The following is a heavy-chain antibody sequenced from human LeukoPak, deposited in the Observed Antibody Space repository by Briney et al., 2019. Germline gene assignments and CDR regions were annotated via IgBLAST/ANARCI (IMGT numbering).Heavy chain of an antibody. Sequence: SETLSLTCTVSGGSISGYYWSWIRQPAGKGLEWIGRIYTSGSTNYNPSLKSRVTMSVDTSKNQFSLKLSSVTAADTAVYYCARFNTRNWGLDAFDIWGQGTMVTVSS. CDR3: ARFNTRNWGLDAFDI. CDR1: GGSISGYY. CDR2: IYTSGST. J-gene: IGHJ3*02. D-gene: IGHD7-27*01. V-gene: IGHV4-4*07.